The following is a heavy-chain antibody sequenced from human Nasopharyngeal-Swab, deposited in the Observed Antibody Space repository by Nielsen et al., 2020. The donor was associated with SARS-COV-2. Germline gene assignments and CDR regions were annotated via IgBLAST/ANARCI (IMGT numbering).Heavy chain of an antibody. CDR3: ARISLPQIVGTTNPVDY. D-gene: IGHD1-26*01. CDR2: INTIGVT. CDR1: GGSVSGYY. J-gene: IGHJ4*02. Sequence: SETLSLTCAVSGGSVSGYYWSWIRQPPGDRLEWIGYINTIGVTKYNPSLNSRVSMSVDATRNQLSLNLWSMTAADTAMYFCARISLPQIVGTTNPVDYWGQGTPVTVSA. V-gene: IGHV4-59*02.